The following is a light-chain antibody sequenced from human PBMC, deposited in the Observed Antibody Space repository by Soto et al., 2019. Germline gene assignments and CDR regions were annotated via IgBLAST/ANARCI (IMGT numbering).Light chain of an antibody. CDR1: QSISSW. CDR2: KAS. V-gene: IGKV1-5*03. Sequence: DIQMTQSPSTLSASVGDRVTITCRASQSISSWLAWYQQKPGKAPKLLIYKASSLESGVPSRFSGSGSGTEFPLTISSLQPDDFAPSYCQQYNSSPYTFGQGTKLEIK. J-gene: IGKJ2*01. CDR3: QQYNSSPYT.